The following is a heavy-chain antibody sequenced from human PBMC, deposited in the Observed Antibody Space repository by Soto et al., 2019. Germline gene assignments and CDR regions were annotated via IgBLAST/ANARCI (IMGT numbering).Heavy chain of an antibody. Sequence: PGGSLRLSCAASGFTFSNYGMHWVRQAPGKGLEWVAIIWHDGKNKYYADSVRGRFIISRDNSKNRLYLQMDILRAEDTAVYYCASDLVGASDSYGLDVWGQGTPVTVSS. CDR3: ASDLVGASDSYGLDV. D-gene: IGHD1-26*01. J-gene: IGHJ6*02. CDR1: GFTFSNYG. CDR2: IWHDGKNK. V-gene: IGHV3-33*01.